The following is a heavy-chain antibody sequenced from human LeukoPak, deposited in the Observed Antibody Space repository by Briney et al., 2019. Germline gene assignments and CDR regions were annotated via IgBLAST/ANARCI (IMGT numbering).Heavy chain of an antibody. J-gene: IGHJ4*02. CDR2: INHSGST. V-gene: IGHV4-34*01. CDR3: ARGRGSSGSYYFDY. D-gene: IGHD3-22*01. CDR1: GGSFSGYY. Sequence: SETLSLTCAVYGGSFSGYYWSWIRQPPGKGLEWIGEINHSGSTNYNPSLKSRVTISVDTSKNQFSLKLSSVTAADTAVYYCARGRGSSGSYYFDYWGQGTLATVSS.